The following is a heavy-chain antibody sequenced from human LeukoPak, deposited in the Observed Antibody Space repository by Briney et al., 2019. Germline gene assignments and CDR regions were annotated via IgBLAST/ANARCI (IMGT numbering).Heavy chain of an antibody. CDR3: ARDRALGYCSSTSCYGYYGMDV. CDR1: GYTFTSYG. Sequence: ASVKVSCKASGYTFTSYGISWVRQAPGQGLEWMGWISAYNGNTSYAQKLQGRVTMTTDTSTSTAYMELRSLRSDDTAVYYCARDRALGYCSSTSCYGYYGMDVWGKGTTVTVSS. J-gene: IGHJ6*04. D-gene: IGHD2-2*01. CDR2: ISAYNGNT. V-gene: IGHV1-18*04.